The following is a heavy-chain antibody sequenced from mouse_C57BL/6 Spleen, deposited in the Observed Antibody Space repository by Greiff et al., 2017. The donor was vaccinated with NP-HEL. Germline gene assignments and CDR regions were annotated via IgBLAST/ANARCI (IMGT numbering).Heavy chain of an antibody. CDR3: ARFSVITTVVAPFDY. CDR2: INPSNGGT. J-gene: IGHJ2*01. D-gene: IGHD1-1*01. CDR1: GYTFTSYW. V-gene: IGHV1-53*01. Sequence: QVQLQQPGTELVKPGASVKLSCKASGYTFTSYWMHWVKQRPGQGLEWIGNINPSNGGTNYNEKFKSKATLTVDKSSSTAYMQLSSLTSEDSAVYYCARFSVITTVVAPFDYWGQGTTLTVSS.